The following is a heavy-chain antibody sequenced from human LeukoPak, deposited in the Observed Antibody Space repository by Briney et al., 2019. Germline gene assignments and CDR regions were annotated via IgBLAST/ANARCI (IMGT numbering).Heavy chain of an antibody. D-gene: IGHD3-22*01. CDR1: GFTFSYYE. CDR3: AKEKYYYDTSGYYPLDN. V-gene: IGHV3-48*03. CDR2: INSRGSTI. J-gene: IGHJ4*02. Sequence: GGSLRLSCAASGFTFSYYEMNWVRQAPGKGLEWVSYINSRGSTIYYADSVKGRFTVSRDNSRNTLFLQMNSLRADDTAIYYCAKEKYYYDTSGYYPLDNWGQGTLVTVSS.